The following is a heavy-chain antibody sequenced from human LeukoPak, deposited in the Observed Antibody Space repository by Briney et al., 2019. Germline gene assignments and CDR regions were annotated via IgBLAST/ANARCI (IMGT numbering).Heavy chain of an antibody. Sequence: SETLSLTCTVSGGSISSYCWSWIRQPPGKGLEWIGYIYYSGSTNYNPSLKSRVTISVDTSKNQFSLKLSSVTAADTAVYYCARNIAVAGLHAFDIWGQGTMVTVSS. D-gene: IGHD6-19*01. CDR2: IYYSGST. J-gene: IGHJ3*02. V-gene: IGHV4-59*08. CDR3: ARNIAVAGLHAFDI. CDR1: GGSISSYC.